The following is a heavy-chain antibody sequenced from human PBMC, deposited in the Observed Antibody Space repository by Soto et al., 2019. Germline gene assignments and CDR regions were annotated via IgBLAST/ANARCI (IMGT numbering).Heavy chain of an antibody. CDR2: ISYDGSNK. CDR1: GFTFSSYG. V-gene: IGHV3-30*18. Sequence: QVQLVESGGGVVQPGRSLRLSCAASGFTFSSYGMHWVRQAPGKGLEWVAVISYDGSNKYYADSVKGRFTISRDNSKNTLYLQMNSLRAEDTGVYYCAKDRGTAGLDYWGQGTLVIVSS. D-gene: IGHD1-1*01. J-gene: IGHJ4*02. CDR3: AKDRGTAGLDY.